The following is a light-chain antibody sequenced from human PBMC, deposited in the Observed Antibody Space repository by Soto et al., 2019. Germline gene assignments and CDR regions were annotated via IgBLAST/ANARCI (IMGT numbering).Light chain of an antibody. CDR3: SSYTSSSTRV. J-gene: IGLJ1*01. Sequence: ALTQPASVSGSPGQSITISCTGSSSDVGAYDFVSWYQQHPDKAPKLMIYEVSNRPSGVSNRFSGSKSVNTATLTISGLQAEDEADYYCSSYTSSSTRVFGPGTKVTVL. CDR1: SSDVGAYDF. V-gene: IGLV2-14*03. CDR2: EVS.